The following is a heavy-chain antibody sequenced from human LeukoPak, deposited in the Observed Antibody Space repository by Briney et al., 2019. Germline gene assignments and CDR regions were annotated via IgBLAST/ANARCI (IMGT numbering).Heavy chain of an antibody. D-gene: IGHD1-14*01. Sequence: SETLSLTCTVSGGSISSYYWSWIRQPPGKGLEWIGYIYYSGSTNYNPSLKSRVTISVDTSKNQFSLKLSSVTAADTAVYYCARHEDLSRIDYWGQGTLSPSPQ. CDR2: IYYSGST. J-gene: IGHJ4*02. CDR3: ARHEDLSRIDY. V-gene: IGHV4-59*08. CDR1: GGSISSYY.